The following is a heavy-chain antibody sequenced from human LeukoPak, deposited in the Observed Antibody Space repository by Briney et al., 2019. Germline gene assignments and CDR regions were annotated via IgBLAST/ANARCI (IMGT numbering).Heavy chain of an antibody. J-gene: IGHJ4*02. D-gene: IGHD3-22*01. Sequence: GGSLRLSCAASGFTFSSYAMHWVRQAPGKGLEWVAVISYDGSNKYYAHSVKGRFTISRDNAKNSLYLQMNSLRAEDTAVYYCARVHYYDSSGFDYWGQGTLVTVSS. CDR3: ARVHYYDSSGFDY. V-gene: IGHV3-30*04. CDR1: GFTFSSYA. CDR2: ISYDGSNK.